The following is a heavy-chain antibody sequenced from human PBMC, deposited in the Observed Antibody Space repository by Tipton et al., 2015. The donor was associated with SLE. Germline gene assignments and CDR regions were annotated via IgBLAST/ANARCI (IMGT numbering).Heavy chain of an antibody. V-gene: IGHV1-18*01. J-gene: IGHJ4*02. CDR3: AGGPVVACDYPAFDS. Sequence: QVQLVQSGPEVKKPGASVKVSCKASGYTFSSFGISWVRQAPGQGLEWMGWISAHNGNTNYAQRLQGRVTMSTDTSTSTAYMELRSLRSNDAAVFYFAGGPVVACDYPAFDSWGQGTLFT. D-gene: IGHD2-21*01. CDR1: GYTFSSFG. CDR2: ISAHNGNT.